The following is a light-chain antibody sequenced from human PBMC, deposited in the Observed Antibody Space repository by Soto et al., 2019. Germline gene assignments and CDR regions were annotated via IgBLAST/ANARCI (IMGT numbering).Light chain of an antibody. CDR3: HQSYITPPD. V-gene: IGKV1-39*01. Sequence: DVQMTQSPSSLSASVGDRVTITCRASQNIDIYLNWYQQKPGRPPTLLIYTTSRLQSGVPTRFSASVSGRDFTLTITHPQPEDFATYFCHQSYITPPDFGQGTKVGIK. CDR2: TTS. CDR1: QNIDIY. J-gene: IGKJ1*01.